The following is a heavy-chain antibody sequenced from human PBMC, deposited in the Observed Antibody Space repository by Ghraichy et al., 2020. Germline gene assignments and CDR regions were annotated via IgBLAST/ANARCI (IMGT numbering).Heavy chain of an antibody. CDR3: AIGLIHYYDTQLFFDY. Sequence: ASVKVSCKASGYTFTGYYMHWVRQAPGQGLEWMGWINPNSGGTNYAQKFQGRVTMTRDTSISTAYMELSRLRSDDTAVYYCAIGLIHYYDTQLFFDYWGQGTLVTVSS. CDR2: INPNSGGT. CDR1: GYTFTGYY. J-gene: IGHJ4*02. D-gene: IGHD3-22*01. V-gene: IGHV1-2*02.